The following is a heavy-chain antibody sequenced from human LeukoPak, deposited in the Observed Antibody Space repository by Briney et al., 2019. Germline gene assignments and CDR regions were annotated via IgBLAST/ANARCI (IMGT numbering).Heavy chain of an antibody. CDR1: GGSISSYY. CDR2: IYTSGST. CDR3: ARDLNDYFDY. V-gene: IGHV4-4*07. J-gene: IGHJ4*02. Sequence: PSETLSLTCTVSGGSISSYYWSWIRQPAGKGLGWIGRIYTSGSTNYNPSLKSRVTMSVDTSKNQFSLKLSSVTAADTAVYYCARDLNDYFDYWGQGTLVTVSS.